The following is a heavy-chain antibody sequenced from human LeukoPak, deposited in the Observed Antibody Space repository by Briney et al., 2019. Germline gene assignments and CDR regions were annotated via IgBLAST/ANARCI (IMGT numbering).Heavy chain of an antibody. CDR1: GGTFSSYA. V-gene: IGHV1-69*04. CDR2: IIPIYDIT. Sequence: ASVKVSCKASGGTFSSYAINWVRQAPGQGLEWMGRIIPIYDITNYAQKFQGRITITADKSTSTAYMERSSLTSEDTAVYYCARDLNGDYVRYFDYWGQGTLVTVSS. D-gene: IGHD4-17*01. CDR3: ARDLNGDYVRYFDY. J-gene: IGHJ4*02.